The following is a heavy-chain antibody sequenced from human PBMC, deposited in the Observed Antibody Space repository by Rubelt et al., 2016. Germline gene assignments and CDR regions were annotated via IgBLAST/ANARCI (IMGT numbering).Heavy chain of an antibody. J-gene: IGHJ6*02. D-gene: IGHD3-22*01. V-gene: IGHV2-70*15. CDR2: IDWDADK. CDR3: ARILLPDYYDSSGGMDV. CDR1: GFSLSTSGMC. Sequence: QVTLRESGPALVTPTQTLTLTCTFSGFSLSTSGMCVSWIRQPPGKDLEWLARIDWDADKYYSTSLKTRLPISKDTSKNPVVLTMTNMDPVDTATYYCARILLPDYYDSSGGMDVWGQGTTVTVSS.